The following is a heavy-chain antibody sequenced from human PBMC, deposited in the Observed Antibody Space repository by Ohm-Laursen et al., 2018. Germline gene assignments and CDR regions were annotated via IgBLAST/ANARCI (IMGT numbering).Heavy chain of an antibody. D-gene: IGHD3-10*01. CDR1: GYTFTSYD. Sequence: SVKVSCKASGYTFTSYDINWVRQATGQGLEWMGWMNPNSGSTGYAQKFQGRVTMTRNTSISTAYMELSSLRSEDTAVYYCARGRGILLWFGESTKNYYFDYWGQGTLVTVSS. J-gene: IGHJ4*02. V-gene: IGHV1-8*01. CDR2: MNPNSGST. CDR3: ARGRGILLWFGESTKNYYFDY.